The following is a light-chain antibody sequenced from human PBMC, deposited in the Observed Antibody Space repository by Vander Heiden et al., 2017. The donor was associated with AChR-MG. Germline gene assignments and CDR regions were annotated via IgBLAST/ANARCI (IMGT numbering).Light chain of an antibody. J-gene: IGLJ2*01. CDR2: GNS. CDR3: QSYDSSLSGLV. Sequence: QSVLTQPPSLSRAPGQPVTTPRTGSSTNVGAGYAERWNKQLPGTAPKLLICGNSNRPSGVPDRFSGSKSGTSASLAITGLQAEDEADYYCQSYDSSLSGLVFGGGTKLTVL. CDR1: STNVGAGYA. V-gene: IGLV1-40*01.